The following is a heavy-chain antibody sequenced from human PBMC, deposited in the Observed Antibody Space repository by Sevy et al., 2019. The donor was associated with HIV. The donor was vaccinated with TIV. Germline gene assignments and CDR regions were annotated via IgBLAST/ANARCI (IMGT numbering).Heavy chain of an antibody. V-gene: IGHV3-48*03. CDR3: ARDGDYYGSGSYYKSHDAFDI. CDR2: ISSSGSTI. J-gene: IGHJ3*02. D-gene: IGHD3-10*01. Sequence: GGSLRLSCAASGFTFSSYEMNWVRQAPGKGLEWVSYISSSGSTIYYADSVKGRFTISRDNAKNSLYLQMNSLRAEDTAVYCCARDGDYYGSGSYYKSHDAFDIWGQGTMVTVSS. CDR1: GFTFSSYE.